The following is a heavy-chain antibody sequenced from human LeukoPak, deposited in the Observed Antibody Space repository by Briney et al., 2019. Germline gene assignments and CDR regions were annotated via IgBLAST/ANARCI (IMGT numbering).Heavy chain of an antibody. D-gene: IGHD5-18*01. CDR2: INHSGST. CDR3: ARAGGYIYAFDI. Sequence: PSETLSLTCAVYGGSFSGYYWSWIRQPPGKGLEWIGEINHSGSTNYSPSLKSRVTISVDTSKNQFSLKLSSVTAADTAVYYCARAGGYIYAFDIWGQGTMVTVSS. J-gene: IGHJ3*02. CDR1: GGSFSGYY. V-gene: IGHV4-34*01.